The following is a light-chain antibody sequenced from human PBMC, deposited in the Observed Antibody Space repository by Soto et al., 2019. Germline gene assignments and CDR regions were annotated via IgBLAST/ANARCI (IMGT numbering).Light chain of an antibody. J-gene: IGLJ1*01. V-gene: IGLV2-8*01. CDR1: SSDVGGYNY. CDR2: EVS. CDR3: TSYADSNNPYV. Sequence: QSALTQPPSASGSPGQSVTISCTGTSSDVGGYNYVSWYQQHPGKAPKLMIYEVSKRPSGVPDRFSGSKSGNTASLAVSGLQAEDEADYSCTSYADSNNPYVFGTGNMVTVL.